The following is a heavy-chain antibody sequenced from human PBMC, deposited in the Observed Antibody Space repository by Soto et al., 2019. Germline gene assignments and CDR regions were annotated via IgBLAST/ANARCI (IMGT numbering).Heavy chain of an antibody. CDR2: IIPIFGTA. J-gene: IGHJ4*02. Sequence: QVQLVQSGAEVKKPGSSVKVSCKASGGTFSSYAISWVRQAPGQRLEWMGGIIPIFGTANYAQKFQGRVTITADKSMSTAYMELSSLRSEDTAVYYCASGNDSGSYFGAVFDYWGQGTLVTVSS. CDR3: ASGNDSGSYFGAVFDY. V-gene: IGHV1-69*06. D-gene: IGHD1-26*01. CDR1: GGTFSSYA.